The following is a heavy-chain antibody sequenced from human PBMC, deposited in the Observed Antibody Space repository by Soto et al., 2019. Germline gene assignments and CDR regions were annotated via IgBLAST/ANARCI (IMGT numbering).Heavy chain of an antibody. CDR2: ISGSGGST. Sequence: EVQLLESGGGLVQPGGSLRLSCAASGFTFSSYAMSWVRQAPGKGLEWVSAISGSGGSTYYADSVKGRFTISRDNSKNTLYLQMNSLRAEDTAVYYCAGLGVVIATHYYYYYMDVWGKGTTVTVSS. D-gene: IGHD3-3*01. CDR3: AGLGVVIATHYYYYYMDV. V-gene: IGHV3-23*01. J-gene: IGHJ6*03. CDR1: GFTFSSYA.